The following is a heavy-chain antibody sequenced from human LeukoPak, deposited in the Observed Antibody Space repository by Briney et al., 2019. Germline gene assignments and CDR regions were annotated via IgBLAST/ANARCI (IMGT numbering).Heavy chain of an antibody. CDR1: GGTFSSYA. Sequence: GSSAKVSCKASGGTFSSYAISWVRQAPGQGLEWMGRIIPILSIANYAQKFQGRVTITADKSTSTAYTELSSLRSEDTAVYYCAVGSAYSSSWMGQGYWGQGTLVTVSS. D-gene: IGHD6-13*01. CDR2: IIPILSIA. CDR3: AVGSAYSSSWMGQGY. J-gene: IGHJ4*02. V-gene: IGHV1-69*04.